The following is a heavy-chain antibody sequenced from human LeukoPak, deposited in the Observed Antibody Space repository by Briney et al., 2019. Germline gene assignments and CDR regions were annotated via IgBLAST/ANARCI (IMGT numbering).Heavy chain of an antibody. V-gene: IGHV4-39*07. CDR1: GGSISTTSYF. CDR3: ARVYSSTHNWFDT. J-gene: IGHJ5*02. D-gene: IGHD6-19*01. CDR2: IYYSGTT. Sequence: SETLSLTCTVSGGSISTTSYFWAWIRQPPGEGLEWIGSIYYSGTTYFNSSLKSRLTISVERSKNHFSLKLSSLTVADTALYYCARVYSSTHNWFDTWGQGIQVTVSS.